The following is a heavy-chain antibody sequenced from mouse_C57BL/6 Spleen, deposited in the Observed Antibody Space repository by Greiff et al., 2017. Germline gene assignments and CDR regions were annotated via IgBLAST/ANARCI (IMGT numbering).Heavy chain of an antibody. Sequence: EVQLVESGGGLVQPGGSLSLSCAASGFTFTDYYMSWVRQPPGKALEWLGFIRNKANGYTTEYSASVKGRFTISRDNSQSILYLQMNALRAEDSATYYCARDGYDVMDYWGQGTSVTVSS. CDR1: GFTFTDYY. CDR3: ARDGYDVMDY. D-gene: IGHD2-2*01. V-gene: IGHV7-3*01. J-gene: IGHJ4*01. CDR2: IRNKANGYTT.